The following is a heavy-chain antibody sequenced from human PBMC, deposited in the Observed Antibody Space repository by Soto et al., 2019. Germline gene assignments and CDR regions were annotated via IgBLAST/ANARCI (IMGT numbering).Heavy chain of an antibody. J-gene: IGHJ4*02. Sequence: GGSLRLSCAASGFTVNSNYMSWVRQAPGKGLEWVSVIYSDGSTYYADSVKGRFIISRDNSNNTLYFQMNSLRAEDTAVYYCATLTKYDILTGFYPCWGQGTLITVSS. D-gene: IGHD3-9*01. CDR1: GFTVNSNY. CDR3: ATLTKYDILTGFYPC. CDR2: IYSDGST. V-gene: IGHV3-66*01.